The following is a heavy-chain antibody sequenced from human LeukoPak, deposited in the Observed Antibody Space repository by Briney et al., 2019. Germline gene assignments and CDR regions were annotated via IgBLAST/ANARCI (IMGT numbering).Heavy chain of an antibody. V-gene: IGHV3-7*01. J-gene: IGHJ4*02. CDR2: IKQDGSQK. CDR3: ARGPGPVAGTRVDFDY. D-gene: IGHD6-19*01. Sequence: GGSLRLSCAASGLTFSNYWVTWIRQAPGKGLEWVANIKQDGSQKFYVDSVKGRFTISRDNAKNSLYLQMNSLRAEDTAVYYCARGPGPVAGTRVDFDYWGQGTLVTVSS. CDR1: GLTFSNYW.